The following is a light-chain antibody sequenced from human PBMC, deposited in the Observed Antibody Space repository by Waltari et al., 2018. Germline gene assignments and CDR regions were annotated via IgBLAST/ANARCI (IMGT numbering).Light chain of an antibody. J-gene: IGKJ2*01. CDR3: QQTFSIPRSS. V-gene: IGKV1-39*01. CDR1: QSINNY. Sequence: IQMTQSPSSLSASVGDRVTITCRATQSINNYLNWYQHKPGRAPKLLIYAASSLQSGVPSRFTGSGSGTHFTLTITSLQPEDFATYYCQQTFSIPRSSFGQGTKLEIK. CDR2: AAS.